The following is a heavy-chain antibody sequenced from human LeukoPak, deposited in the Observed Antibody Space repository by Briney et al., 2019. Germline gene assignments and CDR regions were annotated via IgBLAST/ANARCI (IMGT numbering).Heavy chain of an antibody. Sequence: GGSLRLSCAASGFTFSSYSMNWVRQAPGKGLEWVSVIYSGGSSTYYADSVKGRFTISRDKSKNTLYLQMNSLRAEDTAVYYCASPGEEPWGQGTLVTVSS. CDR2: IYSGGSST. J-gene: IGHJ5*02. CDR1: GFTFSSYS. CDR3: ASPGEEP. D-gene: IGHD3-16*01. V-gene: IGHV3-NL1*01.